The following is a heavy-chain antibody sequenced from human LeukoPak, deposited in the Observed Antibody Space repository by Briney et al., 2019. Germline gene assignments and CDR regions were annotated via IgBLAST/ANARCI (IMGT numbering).Heavy chain of an antibody. J-gene: IGHJ4*02. CDR1: GYTFTGHY. CDR3: ATTGFCTAGSCPAFDS. Sequence: GASVKVSCKASGYTFTGHYMHWVRQAPGQGLEWMGWINLNSGGTQYVQKFQGKVTMTRDTSVNTAYMDLSRLRFDDTAIYYCATTGFCTAGSCPAFDSWGQGTLVTVSS. D-gene: IGHD2-15*01. CDR2: INLNSGGT. V-gene: IGHV1-2*02.